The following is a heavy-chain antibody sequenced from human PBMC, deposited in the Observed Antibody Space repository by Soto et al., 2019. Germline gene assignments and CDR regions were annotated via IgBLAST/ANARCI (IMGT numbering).Heavy chain of an antibody. J-gene: IGHJ4*02. CDR2: IKSKTDGGTT. V-gene: IGHV3-15*07. Sequence: PGGSLRLSCAASGFTFSNAWMNWVRQAPGKGLEWVGRIKSKTDGGTTDYAAPVKGRFTISRDDSKNTLYLQMNSLKTEDTAVYYCTADRYSSSWKRDYWGQGTLVTVSS. D-gene: IGHD6-13*01. CDR3: TADRYSSSWKRDY. CDR1: GFTFSNAW.